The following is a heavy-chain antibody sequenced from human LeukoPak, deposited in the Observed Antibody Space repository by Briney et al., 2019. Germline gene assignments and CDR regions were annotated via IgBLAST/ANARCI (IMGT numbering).Heavy chain of an antibody. J-gene: IGHJ4*02. V-gene: IGHV1-46*01. CDR2: INPSGGST. D-gene: IGHD3-9*01. CDR1: GYTFTSYY. CDR3: ARDLYEYYDILTRRAFDY. Sequence: ASVKVSCKASGYTFTSYYMHWVRQAPGQGLEWMGIINPSGGSTSYAQKFQGRVTMTRDTSTSIVYMELSSLRSEDTAVYYCARDLYEYYDILTRRAFDYWGQGTLVTVSS.